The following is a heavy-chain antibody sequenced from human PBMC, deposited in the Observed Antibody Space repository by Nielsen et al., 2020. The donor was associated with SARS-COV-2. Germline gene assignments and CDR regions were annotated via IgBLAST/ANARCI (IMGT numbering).Heavy chain of an antibody. CDR2: IYYSGRT. CDR3: ARHSGYSSGADV. V-gene: IGHV4-39*01. D-gene: IGHD6-19*01. CDR1: NDYIRSSDYY. J-gene: IGHJ6*02. Sequence: SETLSLTCSVANDYIRSSDYYWGWIRQPPGQGLEWIGSIYYSGRTYYNPSLKSRVTISEDPSKNQFSLRLSSVTATDTAVYYCARHSGYSSGADVWGQGTTVTVSS.